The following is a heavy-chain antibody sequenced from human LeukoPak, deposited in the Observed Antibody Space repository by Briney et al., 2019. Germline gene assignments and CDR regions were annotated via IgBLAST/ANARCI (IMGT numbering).Heavy chain of an antibody. CDR3: AKDISLAPGLLSSNGMDV. CDR1: GFTFSDFP. Sequence: GGSLRLSCAASGFTFSDFPMTWVRQAPGKGLEWVSAISSTGSSTYYGDSVKGRFTISRDNAKKTVYLQMNSLRAEDTAVYYCAKDISLAPGLLSSNGMDVRGQGTTVTAPS. D-gene: IGHD6-13*01. V-gene: IGHV3-23*01. J-gene: IGHJ6*02. CDR2: ISSTGSST.